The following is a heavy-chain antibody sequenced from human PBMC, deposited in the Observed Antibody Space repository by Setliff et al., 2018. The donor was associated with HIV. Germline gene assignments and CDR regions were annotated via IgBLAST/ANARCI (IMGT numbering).Heavy chain of an antibody. CDR2: INHSGST. CDR1: GGSFSGYY. CDR3: ARDGKSSFDY. V-gene: IGHV4-34*01. Sequence: SETLSLTCAVYGGSFSGYYWSWIRQPPGKGLEWIGEINHSGSTNYNPSLKSRVTISVDTSKNQFSLKVSSVTAADTAVYYCARDGKSSFDYWGQGTLVTVSS. J-gene: IGHJ4*02.